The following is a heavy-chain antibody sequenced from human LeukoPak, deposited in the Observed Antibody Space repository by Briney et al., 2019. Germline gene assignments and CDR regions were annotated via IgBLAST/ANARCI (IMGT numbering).Heavy chain of an antibody. CDR2: INHSGST. CDR3: ARLAYYYGSGSLDV. Sequence: PSETLSLTCAVYGGSFSGYYWSWIRQPPGKGLEWIGEINHSGSTNYNPSLKSRVTISVDTSKNQFSLKLSSVTAADTAVYYCARLAYYYGSGSLDVWGKGTTVTVSS. D-gene: IGHD3-10*01. CDR1: GGSFSGYY. V-gene: IGHV4-34*01. J-gene: IGHJ6*04.